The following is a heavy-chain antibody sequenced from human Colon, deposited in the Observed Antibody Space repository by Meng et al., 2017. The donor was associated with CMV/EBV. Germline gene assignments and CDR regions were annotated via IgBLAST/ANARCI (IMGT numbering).Heavy chain of an antibody. CDR1: GFTFSNYL. J-gene: IGHJ5*02. CDR2: IKTDGSTT. CDR3: ARDLEWELSFDP. D-gene: IGHD1-26*01. V-gene: IGHV3-74*01. Sequence: VQVVEVVGGLVQPGGSLRLSCAASGFTFSNYLMHWVRQAPGKGLVWVSRIKTDGSTTNYADSVKGRFTISRDNAKNTLYLQMNSLRAEDTAVYYCARDLEWELSFDPWGQGTLVTVSS.